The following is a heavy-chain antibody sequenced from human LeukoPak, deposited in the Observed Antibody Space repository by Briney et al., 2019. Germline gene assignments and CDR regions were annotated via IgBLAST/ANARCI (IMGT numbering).Heavy chain of an antibody. CDR2: IKQDGSDK. D-gene: IGHD4-23*01. V-gene: IGHV3-7*03. CDR1: GFTFSNYW. CDR3: ARKTVVGSYFDY. Sequence: PGGSLRLSCAASGFTFSNYWMSWVRQAPGKGLEWVGNIKQDGSDKYYIDSVKGRFAISRDNAKNSLYLQMNSLRAEDTAVYYCARKTVVGSYFDYWGQGTPVTVFS. J-gene: IGHJ4*02.